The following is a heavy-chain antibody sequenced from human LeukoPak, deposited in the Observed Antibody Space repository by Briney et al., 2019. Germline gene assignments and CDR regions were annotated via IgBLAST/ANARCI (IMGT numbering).Heavy chain of an antibody. Sequence: PGGSLRLSCAASGFTFSSYAMSWVRQAPGKGLEWVSLISWDGGSTYYADSVKGQFTISRDNSKNSLYLQMNSLRAEDTALYYCASMGDSVDYWGQGTLVTVSS. CDR1: GFTFSSYA. CDR3: ASMGDSVDY. CDR2: ISWDGGST. D-gene: IGHD3-16*01. V-gene: IGHV3-43D*03. J-gene: IGHJ4*02.